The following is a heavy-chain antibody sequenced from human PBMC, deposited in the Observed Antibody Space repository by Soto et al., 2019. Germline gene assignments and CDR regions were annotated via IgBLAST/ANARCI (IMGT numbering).Heavy chain of an antibody. CDR1: GFPLSSDA. J-gene: IGHJ4*02. V-gene: IGHV3-30-3*01. CDR2: ISYDGSNK. Sequence: PVGSLRLCCAASGFPLSSDAIHCVRPAPGKGLEWVAVISYDGSNKYYADSVKGRFTISRDNSKNTLYLQMNSLRAEDTAVYYCARDSGQWLVQFRFDYWGQGTLVTVSS. CDR3: ARDSGQWLVQFRFDY. D-gene: IGHD6-19*01.